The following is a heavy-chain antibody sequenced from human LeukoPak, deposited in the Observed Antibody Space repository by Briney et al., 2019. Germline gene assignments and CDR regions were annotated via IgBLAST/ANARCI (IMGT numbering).Heavy chain of an antibody. Sequence: SETLSLTCIVSGYSISSVYYWGWIRQPPGKGLEWIGSIYYSGSTYYNPSLKSRVTISVDTSKNQFSLKLSSVTAADTAVYYCARVRGHYDFWSTYYYYYMDVWGKGTTVTVSS. V-gene: IGHV4-38-2*02. CDR1: GYSISSVYY. CDR2: IYYSGST. CDR3: ARVRGHYDFWSTYYYYYMDV. J-gene: IGHJ6*03. D-gene: IGHD3-3*01.